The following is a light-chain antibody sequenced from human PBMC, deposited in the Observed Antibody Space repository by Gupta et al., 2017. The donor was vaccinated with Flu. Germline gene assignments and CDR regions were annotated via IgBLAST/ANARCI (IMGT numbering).Light chain of an antibody. J-gene: IGLJ2*01. CDR2: DGR. V-gene: IGLV3-21*02. CDR3: QVWDSTSAHPV. CDR1: NIGSKS. Sequence: GGNNIGSKSVDWYQQKPGKAPVLVVYDGRDRPSGIPDRFSGSNSGNTATLTISGVEAGDEADFYCQVWDSTSAHPVFGGGTKLTVL.